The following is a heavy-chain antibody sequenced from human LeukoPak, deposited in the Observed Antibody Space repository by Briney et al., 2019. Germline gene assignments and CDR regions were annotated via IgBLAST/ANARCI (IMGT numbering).Heavy chain of an antibody. V-gene: IGHV3-23*01. CDR3: AKDQSSWYDSSGLDY. J-gene: IGHJ4*02. CDR2: IYENGGTT. CDR1: GFTFRSHA. Sequence: GGSLRLSCVGSGFTFRSHAMSWVRQAPEKGLEFVSGIYENGGTTYYADSVKGRFSISRDNSKNTLYLQMNSLRAEDTAVYYCAKDQSSWYDSSGLDYWGQGTLVTVSS. D-gene: IGHD3-22*01.